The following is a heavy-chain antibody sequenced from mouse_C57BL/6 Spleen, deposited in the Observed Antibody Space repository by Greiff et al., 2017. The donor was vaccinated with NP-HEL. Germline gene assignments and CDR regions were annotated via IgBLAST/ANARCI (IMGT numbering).Heavy chain of an antibody. D-gene: IGHD1-1*01. J-gene: IGHJ2*01. CDR2: INPNNGGT. Sequence: EVQLQQSGPELVKPGASVKISCKASGYTFTDYYMNWVKQSHGKSLEWIGDINPNNGGTSYNQKFKGKATLTVDKSSSTAYMELRSLTSADSAVYYCARFPYYYGSSYYFDYWGQGTTVTVSS. V-gene: IGHV1-26*01. CDR1: GYTFTDYY. CDR3: ARFPYYYGSSYYFDY.